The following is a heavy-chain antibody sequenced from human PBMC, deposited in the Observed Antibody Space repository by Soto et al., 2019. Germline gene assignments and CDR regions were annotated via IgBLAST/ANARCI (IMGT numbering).Heavy chain of an antibody. CDR3: ARARATIAAAAIFDC. D-gene: IGHD6-13*01. J-gene: IGHJ4*02. Sequence: QVQLQESGPGLVKPSGTLSLTCAVSGGSISTSNWWSWVRQPPGKGLEWIGEVYRTGSTNYNPSLDSRLTISVDKSKTPFSPQLTSVTAADTAVYYCARARATIAAAAIFDCWGQGTLVTVSS. CDR1: GGSISTSNW. CDR2: VYRTGST. V-gene: IGHV4-4*02.